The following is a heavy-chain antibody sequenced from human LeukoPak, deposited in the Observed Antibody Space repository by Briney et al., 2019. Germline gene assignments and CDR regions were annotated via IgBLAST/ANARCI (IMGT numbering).Heavy chain of an antibody. CDR3: AREETAGNWFDP. V-gene: IGHV4-34*01. CDR1: GGSFSGYY. D-gene: IGHD5-24*01. CDR2: INHSGST. Sequence: SETLSLTCAVYGGSFSGYYWSWIRQPPGKGLEWIGEINHSGSTNYNPSLKSRVTISVDTSKNQFSLKLSSVTAAGTAVYYCAREETAGNWFDPWGQGTLVTVSS. J-gene: IGHJ5*02.